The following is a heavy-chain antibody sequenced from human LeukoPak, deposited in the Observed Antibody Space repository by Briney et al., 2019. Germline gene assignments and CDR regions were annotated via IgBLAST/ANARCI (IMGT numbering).Heavy chain of an antibody. D-gene: IGHD3-22*01. CDR3: AREKYYYDSSGYYRWFDP. V-gene: IGHV3-48*03. CDR1: GFTFSSYE. J-gene: IGHJ5*02. Sequence: GGSLRLSCAASGFTFSSYEMNWVRQAPGKGLEWVSYISSSGSTIYYAVSVKGRFTISRDNAKNSLYLQMNSLRAEDTAVYYCAREKYYYDSSGYYRWFDPWGQGTLVTVSS. CDR2: ISSSGSTI.